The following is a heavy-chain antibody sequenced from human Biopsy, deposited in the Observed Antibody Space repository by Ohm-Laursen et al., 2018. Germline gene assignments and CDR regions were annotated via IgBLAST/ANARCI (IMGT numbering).Heavy chain of an antibody. CDR1: GGSISDSTYH. CDR2: IYYSGNT. V-gene: IGHV4-39*01. J-gene: IGHJ4*02. D-gene: IGHD3-3*01. Sequence: SDTLSLTCPVSGGSISDSTYHWGWIRQSPGKGLEWIGNIYYSGNTDYSPSLKSRVTISVDTSNNQFSLKPRSVTAADTAVYYCARQVDFWSGYVDYWGQGTLVAVSS. CDR3: ARQVDFWSGYVDY.